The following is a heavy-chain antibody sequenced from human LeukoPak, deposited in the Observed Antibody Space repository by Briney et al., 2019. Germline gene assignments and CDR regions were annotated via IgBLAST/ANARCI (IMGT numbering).Heavy chain of an antibody. J-gene: IGHJ4*02. CDR1: GYSFTSYW. Sequence: LGESLKISCKGSGYSFTSYWISWVRQMPGKGLEWMGRIDPSDSYTNYSPSFQGHVTISADKSISTAYLQLSSLKASDTAMYYCARITTGTTSFDYWGQGTLVTVSS. V-gene: IGHV5-10-1*01. D-gene: IGHD1-1*01. CDR2: IDPSDSYT. CDR3: ARITTGTTSFDY.